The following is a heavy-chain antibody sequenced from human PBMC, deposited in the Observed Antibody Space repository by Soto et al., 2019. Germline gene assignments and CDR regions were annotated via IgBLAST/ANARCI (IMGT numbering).Heavy chain of an antibody. D-gene: IGHD2-21*02. Sequence: ASVKVSCKASGGTFSSYAISWVRQAPGQGLEWMGGIIPIFGTADYARKFQGWVTMTRDTSISTAYMELSRLRSDDTAVYYCARGGSTVVTRHYYYGMDVWGQGTTVTVSS. CDR1: GGTFSSYA. J-gene: IGHJ6*02. V-gene: IGHV1-69*05. CDR2: IIPIFGTA. CDR3: ARGGSTVVTRHYYYGMDV.